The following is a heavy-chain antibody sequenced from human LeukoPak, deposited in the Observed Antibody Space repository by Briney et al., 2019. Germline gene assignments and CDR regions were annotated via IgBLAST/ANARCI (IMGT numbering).Heavy chain of an antibody. CDR3: AKDRYDSSEGWIDY. D-gene: IGHD3-22*01. Sequence: PGGSLRLSCAASGFTFSSYGMHWVRQAPGKGLEWVAVISYDGSNKYYADSVKGRFTISRDNAQNTPYLQMNSLSAEDTAVYYCAKDRYDSSEGWIDYWGQGTLVTVSS. J-gene: IGHJ4*02. CDR1: GFTFSSYG. V-gene: IGHV3-30*18. CDR2: ISYDGSNK.